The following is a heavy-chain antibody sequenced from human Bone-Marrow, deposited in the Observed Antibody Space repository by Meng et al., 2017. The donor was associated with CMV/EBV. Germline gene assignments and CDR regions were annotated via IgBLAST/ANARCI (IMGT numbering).Heavy chain of an antibody. J-gene: IGHJ6*02. CDR2: ISWNSGSI. D-gene: IGHD1-26*01. Sequence: SLKISCAASGFTFSSYGMHWVRQAPGKGLEWVSGISWNSGSIGYADSVKGRFTISRDNAKNSLYLQMNSLRAEDTAVYYCARDLLGAGATLYYYYYGMDVWGQGTTVTVSS. V-gene: IGHV3-9*01. CDR3: ARDLLGAGATLYYYYYGMDV. CDR1: GFTFSSYG.